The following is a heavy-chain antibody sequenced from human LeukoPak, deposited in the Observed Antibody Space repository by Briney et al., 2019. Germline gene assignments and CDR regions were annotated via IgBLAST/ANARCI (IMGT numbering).Heavy chain of an antibody. CDR1: GFTFSTYN. J-gene: IGHJ4*02. Sequence: PGTSLRLSCVASGFTFSTYNIHWVRQAPGKGLEWVAAISYHGSDEYYADSVKGRFTISRDNSKTTLFLYMNGLRPEDTAVYYCAKEAYYSGSGSYYKGFDYWGQGTLVTVSS. CDR2: ISYHGSDE. V-gene: IGHV3-30*18. D-gene: IGHD3-10*01. CDR3: AKEAYYSGSGSYYKGFDY.